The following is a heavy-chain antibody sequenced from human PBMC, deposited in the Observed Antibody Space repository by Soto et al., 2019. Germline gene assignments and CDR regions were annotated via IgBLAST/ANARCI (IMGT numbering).Heavy chain of an antibody. Sequence: SETLSLTCTVSGGSISSYYWSWIRQPAGKGLEWIGRIYTSGSTNYNPSLKSRVTMSVDTSKNQFSLKLSSVTAADTAVYYCAKESRVDSASYSYFDYWGQGTLVTVSS. D-gene: IGHD1-26*01. CDR2: IYTSGST. CDR3: AKESRVDSASYSYFDY. V-gene: IGHV4-4*07. CDR1: GGSISSYY. J-gene: IGHJ4*02.